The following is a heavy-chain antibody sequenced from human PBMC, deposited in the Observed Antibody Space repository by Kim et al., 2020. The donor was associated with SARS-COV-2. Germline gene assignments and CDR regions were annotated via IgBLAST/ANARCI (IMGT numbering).Heavy chain of an antibody. V-gene: IGHV1-69*13. J-gene: IGHJ4*02. CDR1: GGTFSSYA. Sequence: SVKVSCKASGGTFSSYAISWVRQAPGQGLEWMGGIIPIFGTANYAQKFQGRVTITADESTSTAYMELSSLRSEDTAVYYCAIGGQGGYDILTGYYPSKYYFDYWGQGTLVTVSS. D-gene: IGHD3-9*01. CDR3: AIGGQGGYDILTGYYPSKYYFDY. CDR2: IIPIFGTA.